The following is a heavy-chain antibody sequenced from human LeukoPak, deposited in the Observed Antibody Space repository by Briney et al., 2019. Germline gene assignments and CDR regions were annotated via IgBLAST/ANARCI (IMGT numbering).Heavy chain of an antibody. V-gene: IGHV3-30*03. CDR1: GFTFSSYG. Sequence: GRSLRLSCAASGFTFSSYGMHWVRQAPGKGLEWVAVISYDGSNKYYADSVKGRFTISRDNSKNTLYLQMNSLRAEDTAVYYCEGFSSAFDIWGQGTMVTVSS. D-gene: IGHD2-15*01. CDR2: ISYDGSNK. J-gene: IGHJ3*02. CDR3: EGFSSAFDI.